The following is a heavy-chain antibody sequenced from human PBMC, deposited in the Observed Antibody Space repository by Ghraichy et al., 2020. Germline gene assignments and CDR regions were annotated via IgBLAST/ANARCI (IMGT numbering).Heavy chain of an antibody. Sequence: SETLSLTCAVYGGSFSGYYWSWIRQPPGKGLEWIGEINHSGSTNYHPSLKSRVTISVDTSKNQFSLKLSSVTAADTAVYYCARVRGCSSTSCYHRSYYYYYYGMDVWGQGTTVTVS. CDR1: GGSFSGYY. CDR2: INHSGST. CDR3: ARVRGCSSTSCYHRSYYYYYYGMDV. J-gene: IGHJ6*02. D-gene: IGHD2-2*01. V-gene: IGHV4-34*01.